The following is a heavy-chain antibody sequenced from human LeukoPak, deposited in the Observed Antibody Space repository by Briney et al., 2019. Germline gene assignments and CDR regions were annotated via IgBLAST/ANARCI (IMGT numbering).Heavy chain of an antibody. J-gene: IGHJ4*02. D-gene: IGHD4-17*01. CDR3: AKEAPVTTSLDY. Sequence: GGSLRLSCAASGFAFSSYAMSWVRQAPGKGLVWVSRIKSDGSSTYYADSVKGRFTISRDNSKNTLYLQMNSLRAEDTAVYYCAKEAPVTTSLDYWGQGTLVTVSS. V-gene: IGHV3-23*03. CDR1: GFAFSSYA. CDR2: IKSDGSST.